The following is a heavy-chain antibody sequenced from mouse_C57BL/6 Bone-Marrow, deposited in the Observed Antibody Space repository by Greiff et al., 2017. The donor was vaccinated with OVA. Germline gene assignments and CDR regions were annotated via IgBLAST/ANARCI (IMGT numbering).Heavy chain of an antibody. CDR3: ARPRDYYGSTYWYFDV. Sequence: DVQLVESGGGLVKPGGSLKLSCAASGFTFSDYGMHWVRQAPEKGLEWVAYISSGSSTIYYADTVKGRFTISRDNAKNTLFLQMTSLRSEDTAMYYCARPRDYYGSTYWYFDVWGTGTTVTVSS. CDR1: GFTFSDYG. D-gene: IGHD1-1*01. V-gene: IGHV5-17*01. CDR2: ISSGSSTI. J-gene: IGHJ1*03.